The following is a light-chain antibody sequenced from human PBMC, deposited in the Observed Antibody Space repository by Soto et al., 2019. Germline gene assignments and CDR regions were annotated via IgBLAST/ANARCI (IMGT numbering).Light chain of an antibody. J-gene: IGKJ5*01. CDR3: QQYDNSPIT. CDR2: GAS. Sequence: EIVLTQSPGTLSLSPGERATLSCRASQSVSSRLAWYQQKPGQAPRLLIYGASSRATGIPDRFSGTGSETDFTLTISRLEPEGFAVYYCQQYDNSPITFGQGTRLEIK. V-gene: IGKV3-20*01. CDR1: QSVSSR.